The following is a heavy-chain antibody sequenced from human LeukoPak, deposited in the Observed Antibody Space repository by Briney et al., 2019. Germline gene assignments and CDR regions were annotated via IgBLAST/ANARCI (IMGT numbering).Heavy chain of an antibody. V-gene: IGHV5-51*01. D-gene: IGHD4-17*01. CDR2: IYPLDSIT. Sequence: GESLQISCQTSGYDFSTKWIGWVRQMPGKGLEWMGIIYPLDSITRYSPSFQGHVTISADTSINTAYLQWTSLKPSDTAIYYCARLAPDYADYWLDPWGQGTLVSVSA. J-gene: IGHJ5*02. CDR3: ARLAPDYADYWLDP. CDR1: GYDFSTKW.